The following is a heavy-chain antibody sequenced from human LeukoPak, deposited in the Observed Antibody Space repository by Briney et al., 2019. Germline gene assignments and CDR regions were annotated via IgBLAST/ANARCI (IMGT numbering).Heavy chain of an antibody. CDR1: GFTFSSYW. D-gene: IGHD2-21*02. V-gene: IGHV3-7*01. CDR2: IKQDGSEK. CDR3: ARTAY. Sequence: GGSLRLSCAAPGFTFSSYWMSWVRQAPGKGLEWVANIKQDGSEKYYVDSVKGRFTISRDNAKNLLSLQMNSLRAEDTAVYYCARTAYWGQGTLVTVSS. J-gene: IGHJ4*02.